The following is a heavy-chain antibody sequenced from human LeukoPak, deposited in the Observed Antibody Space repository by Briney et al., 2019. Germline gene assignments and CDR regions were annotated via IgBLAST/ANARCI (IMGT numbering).Heavy chain of an antibody. Sequence: PSEPLSLTCTVPGATISSSYYYWAWIRQPPGKGLEWIGSIYYSGSTYYNPPLRSRLTISVDTSKNQFSLKLSSVSAADTAAYCCARLVSCSSSCYFDYWGQGTLVTVSS. CDR2: IYYSGST. J-gene: IGHJ4*02. V-gene: IGHV4-39*01. CDR1: GATISSSYYY. D-gene: IGHD2-2*01. CDR3: ARLVSCSSSCYFDY.